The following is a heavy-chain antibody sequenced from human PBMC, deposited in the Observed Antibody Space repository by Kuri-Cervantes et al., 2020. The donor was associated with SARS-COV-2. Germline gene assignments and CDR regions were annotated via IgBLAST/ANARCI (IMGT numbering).Heavy chain of an antibody. J-gene: IGHJ3*02. Sequence: SETLSLTCTVSGGSISSYYWSWIRQPPGKGLEWIGYIYYSGSTNYNPSLKSRVTISVDTSKNQFSLKLSSVTAADTAVYYCARYRVFGAWADAFDIWGQGTMVTVSS. V-gene: IGHV4-59*08. D-gene: IGHD3-10*01. CDR1: GGSISSYY. CDR2: IYYSGST. CDR3: ARYRVFGAWADAFDI.